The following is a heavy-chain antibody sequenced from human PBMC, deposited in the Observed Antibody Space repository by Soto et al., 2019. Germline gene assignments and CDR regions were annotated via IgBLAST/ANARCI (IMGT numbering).Heavy chain of an antibody. CDR2: INHSGST. D-gene: IGHD3-10*01. CDR3: TRRRFGVRGVTTMDV. CDR1: GGSFSGYY. Sequence: SETLSLTCAVYGGSFSGYYWSWIRQPPGKGLEWIGEINHSGSTNYNPSLKSRVTISVDTSKNQFSLKLSSVTAADTAVYYCTRRRFGVRGVTTMDVSGPGTTVTVSS. J-gene: IGHJ6*02. V-gene: IGHV4-34*01.